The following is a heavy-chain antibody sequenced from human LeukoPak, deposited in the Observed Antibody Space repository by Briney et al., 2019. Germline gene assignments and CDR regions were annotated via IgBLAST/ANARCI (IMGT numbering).Heavy chain of an antibody. CDR3: ARPLRINCGMDV. J-gene: IGHJ6*02. Sequence: GGSLRLSCAASGFTVSSNYMSWVRQTPGKGLEWVSIIYYDGSTYYADSVKGRFTVSRDNSKNTMYLQMNSLRAEDTAVYYCARPLRINCGMDVWGQGTTVTVSS. V-gene: IGHV3-53*01. D-gene: IGHD3-3*01. CDR1: GFTVSSNY. CDR2: IYYDGST.